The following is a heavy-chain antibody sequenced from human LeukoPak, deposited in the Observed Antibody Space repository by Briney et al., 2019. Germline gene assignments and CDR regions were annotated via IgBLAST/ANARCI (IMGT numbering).Heavy chain of an antibody. CDR3: AREDPGTTWFDP. J-gene: IGHJ5*02. D-gene: IGHD1-7*01. CDR1: GYTFTSYY. CDR2: INPNSGGT. V-gene: IGHV1-2*02. Sequence: ASVKVSCKASGYTFTSYYMHWVRQAPGQGLEWMGWINPNSGGTNYAQKFQGRVTMTRDTSISTAYMELSRLRSDDTAVYYCAREDPGTTWFDPWGQGTLVTVSS.